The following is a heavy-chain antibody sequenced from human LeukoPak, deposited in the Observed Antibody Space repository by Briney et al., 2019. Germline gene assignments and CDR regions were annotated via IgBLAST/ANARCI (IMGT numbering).Heavy chain of an antibody. CDR2: TFYSGST. CDR3: ARRTDFWSGLINY. CDR1: GGSISSSSYY. D-gene: IGHD3-3*01. J-gene: IGHJ4*02. V-gene: IGHV4-39*01. Sequence: SETLSLTCTVSGGSISSSSYYWGWIRQPPGKGLEWIGSTFYSGSTYYNPSLKSRVTISVDTSKNQFSLKLSSVTAADTAVYYCARRTDFWSGLINYWAQGTLVTVSS.